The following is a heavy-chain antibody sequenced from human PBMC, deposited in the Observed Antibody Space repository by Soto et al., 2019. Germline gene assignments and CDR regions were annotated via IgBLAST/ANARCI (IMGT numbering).Heavy chain of an antibody. V-gene: IGHV3-53*01. Sequence: EVQLVESGGGLIQPGGSLRLSCAASGFTVSSNYMSWVRQAPGKGLEWVSVIYSGGSTYYADSVKGRFTISRDNSKNTLYLQMSSLRAEDTAVYYCARGGYSSGWSSYFDYWGQGTLVTVSS. D-gene: IGHD6-19*01. CDR2: IYSGGST. CDR1: GFTVSSNY. CDR3: ARGGYSSGWSSYFDY. J-gene: IGHJ4*02.